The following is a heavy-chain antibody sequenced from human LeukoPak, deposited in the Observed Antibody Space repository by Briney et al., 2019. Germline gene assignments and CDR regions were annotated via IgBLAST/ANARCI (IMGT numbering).Heavy chain of an antibody. CDR2: IYYSGST. J-gene: IGHJ5*02. CDR1: GGSISSYY. D-gene: IGHD3-3*01. V-gene: IGHV4-59*01. Sequence: SETLSLTCTVSGGSISSYYWSWIRQPPGKGLEWIWYIYYSGSTNYNPSLKSRVTISVDTSKNQFSLKLSSVTAADTAVYYCARAGVALEVLRFLEWLPQFDPWGQGTLVTVSS. CDR3: ARAGVALEVLRFLEWLPQFDP.